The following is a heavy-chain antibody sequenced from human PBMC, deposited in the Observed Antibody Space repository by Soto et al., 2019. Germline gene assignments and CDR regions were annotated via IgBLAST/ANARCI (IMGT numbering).Heavy chain of an antibody. CDR1: GYTFTSYD. D-gene: IGHD3-3*01. V-gene: IGHV1-8*01. CDR2: MNPNSGNT. J-gene: IGHJ5*02. CDR3: ARGPFGGLLEWLPNWFDP. Sequence: QVQLVQSGAEVKKPGASVKVSCKASGYTFTSYDINWVRKATGQGLEWMGWMNPNSGNTGYAQKFPGRVTMTRNTSIGTAYMELSSLRSEDTAVYYCARGPFGGLLEWLPNWFDPWGQGTLLTVSS.